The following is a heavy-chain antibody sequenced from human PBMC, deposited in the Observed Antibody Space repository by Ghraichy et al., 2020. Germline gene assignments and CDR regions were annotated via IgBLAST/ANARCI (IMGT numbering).Heavy chain of an antibody. CDR1: GFPFSSYA. Sequence: GGSLRLSCAASGFPFSSYAMSWVRQTPGKGLEWLSAIYGGGVGTYYADSVKGRFTISRDNSKNSVYLQMNSLRAEDTAVYYCVRGGAARPDYWGQVTLVTVCS. CDR2: IYGGGVGT. D-gene: IGHD6-6*01. J-gene: IGHJ4*02. V-gene: IGHV3-23*01. CDR3: VRGGAARPDY.